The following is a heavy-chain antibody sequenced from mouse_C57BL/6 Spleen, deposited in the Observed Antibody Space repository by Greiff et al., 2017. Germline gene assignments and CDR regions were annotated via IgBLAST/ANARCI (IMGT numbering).Heavy chain of an antibody. V-gene: IGHV5-9*01. CDR1: GFTFSSYT. J-gene: IGHJ2*01. CDR2: ISGGGGNT. Sequence: EVKLVESGGGLVKPGGSLKLSCAASGFTFSSYTMSWVRQTPEKRLEWVATISGGGGNTYYPDSVKGRFTISRDNAKNTLYLQMSSLRSEDTALYYCARHEATVVFDYWGQGTTLTVSS. CDR3: ARHEATVVFDY. D-gene: IGHD1-1*01.